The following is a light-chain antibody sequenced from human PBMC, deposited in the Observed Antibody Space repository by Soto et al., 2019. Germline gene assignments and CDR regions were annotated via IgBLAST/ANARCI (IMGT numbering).Light chain of an antibody. Sequence: IQMTQSPATLSVSPGERATLSCRASQTIYSNVAWYQQRPGQAPRLLIYGASSRATGIPDRFSGSGSGTDFTLTISRLEPEDFAVYYCHQYDSWTFGQGTKVDIK. CDR2: GAS. V-gene: IGKV3D-15*01. CDR3: HQYDSWT. CDR1: QTIYSN. J-gene: IGKJ1*01.